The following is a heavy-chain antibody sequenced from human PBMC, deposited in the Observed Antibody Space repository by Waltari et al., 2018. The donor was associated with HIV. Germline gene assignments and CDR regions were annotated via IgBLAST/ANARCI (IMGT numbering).Heavy chain of an antibody. CDR1: GFTFESYA. CDR2: VTGGGIGT. V-gene: IGHV3-23*01. D-gene: IGHD1-1*01. CDR3: AKDKGHSYGRPDEIRVHGAMDV. Sequence: EVRLLESGGGLVQPGGSLRLSCAASGFTFESYAMTWVRQAPGKGLECVSSVTGGGIGTYYADSVRGRFTISRDKSKKTVSLQMKSLRVEDTAIYYCAKDKGHSYGRPDEIRVHGAMDVWGQGTTVIVSS. J-gene: IGHJ6*02.